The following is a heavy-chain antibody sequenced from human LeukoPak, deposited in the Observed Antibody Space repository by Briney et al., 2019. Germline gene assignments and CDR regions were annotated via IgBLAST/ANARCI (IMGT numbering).Heavy chain of an antibody. V-gene: IGHV3-74*01. Sequence: GGSLRLSCAASGFTFSSYWMHWVRQAPGEGLVCVARINSDGTSTTYADSVKGRFTISRDNARNTLYMQMNSLRAEDTAVYYCARATLDIVGATRTFDYWGQGTLVTVSS. J-gene: IGHJ4*02. CDR3: ARATLDIVGATRTFDY. CDR2: INSDGTST. D-gene: IGHD2-2*03. CDR1: GFTFSSYW.